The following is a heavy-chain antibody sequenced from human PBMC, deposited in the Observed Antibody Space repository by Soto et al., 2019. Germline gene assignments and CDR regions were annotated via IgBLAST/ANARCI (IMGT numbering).Heavy chain of an antibody. V-gene: IGHV3-48*01. CDR2: ISSSSSTI. Sequence: SLRLSCAASGFPFSSYSMNWVRQAPGKGLEWVSYISSSSSTIYYADSVKGRFTISRDNAKNSLYLQMNSLRAEDTAVYYCNTMGSGYGPDGYWGQGTLVTVSS. D-gene: IGHD3-22*01. J-gene: IGHJ4*02. CDR1: GFPFSSYS. CDR3: NTMGSGYGPDGY.